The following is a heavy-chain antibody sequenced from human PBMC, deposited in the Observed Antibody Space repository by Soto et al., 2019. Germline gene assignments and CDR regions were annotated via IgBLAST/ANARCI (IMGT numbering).Heavy chain of an antibody. CDR3: ASEGSGSGPGFFP. Sequence: GGSLRLSCAASGFTFSNYWMSWVRQAPGKGLEWVANIKQDGSDKYYSDSVKGRLTISRDNAKNSLYLQMNSLRAEDTAVYYCASEGSGSGPGFFPWGQGTLVTVSS. D-gene: IGHD3-10*01. CDR1: GFTFSNYW. CDR2: IKQDGSDK. V-gene: IGHV3-7*01. J-gene: IGHJ5*01.